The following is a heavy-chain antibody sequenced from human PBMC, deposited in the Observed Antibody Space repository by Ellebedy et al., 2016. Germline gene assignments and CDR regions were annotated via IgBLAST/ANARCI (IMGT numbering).Heavy chain of an antibody. V-gene: IGHV1-69*04. Sequence: SVKVSXXASGYTFTSYGISWVRQAPGQGLEWMGRIIPILGIANYAQKFQGRVTITADKSTSTAYMELSRLRSDDTAVYYCARGRRGPGSPSMLFDIWGQGTMVTVSS. J-gene: IGHJ3*02. CDR1: GYTFTSYG. CDR2: IIPILGIA. CDR3: ARGRRGPGSPSMLFDI. D-gene: IGHD1-26*01.